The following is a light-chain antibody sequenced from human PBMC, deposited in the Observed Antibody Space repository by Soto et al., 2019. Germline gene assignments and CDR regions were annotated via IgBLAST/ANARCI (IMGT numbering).Light chain of an antibody. Sequence: QSALTQPRSVSGSPGQSVTISCTGTSSDVGRYNYVSWYQQHPGKAPHLMIYDVSKRPSGVPNRFSGSKSGNTASLTISGIQAEDEADYYCCSYAGSYTYVVFGGGTKLTVL. CDR3: CSYAGSYTYVV. V-gene: IGLV2-11*01. J-gene: IGLJ2*01. CDR2: DVS. CDR1: SSDVGRYNY.